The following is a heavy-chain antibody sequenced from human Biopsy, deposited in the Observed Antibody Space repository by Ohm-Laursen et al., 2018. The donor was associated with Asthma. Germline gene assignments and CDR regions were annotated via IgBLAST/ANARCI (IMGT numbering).Heavy chain of an antibody. CDR1: GGTFSNFA. CDR3: ARCQVGYSSGWSLLLKKIYYSGMDV. V-gene: IGHV1-69*13. Sequence: SVKVSCKAPGGTFSNFAISWVRQAPGQGLEWLGGIMTVFGTTNYAQKFQGRVTIAADESTSTAYMEVTSLRSEDTAIYYCARCQVGYSSGWSLLLKKIYYSGMDVWGQGTAVTVSS. D-gene: IGHD6-19*01. CDR2: IMTVFGTT. J-gene: IGHJ6*02.